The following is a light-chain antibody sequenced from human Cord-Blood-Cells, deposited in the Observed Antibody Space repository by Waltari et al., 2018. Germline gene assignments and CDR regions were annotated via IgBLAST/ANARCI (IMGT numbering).Light chain of an antibody. Sequence: QSALTQPASVSGSPGQSITISCTGTSSDVGGYNYVSWYQQHPGKAPKLIIYDVSNRPSGVSKSFSGSKSGNTASLTISGLQAEDESDYYCSSYTSSSTLVFCGGTKLTVL. CDR1: SSDVGGYNY. CDR2: DVS. J-gene: IGLJ3*02. V-gene: IGLV2-14*01. CDR3: SSYTSSSTLV.